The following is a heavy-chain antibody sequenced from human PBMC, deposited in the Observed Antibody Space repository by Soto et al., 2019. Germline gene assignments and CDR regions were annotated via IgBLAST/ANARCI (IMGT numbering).Heavy chain of an antibody. D-gene: IGHD1-26*01. CDR3: SRDRIGSHYAFDI. J-gene: IGHJ3*02. CDR1: GYTFTGYY. Sequence: GASVKVSCKASGYTFTGYYMHRVRQAPGRGLEWMGGVNPNSGGTNYAQEFQGGVTTTMDTSTSTARLELSKERPDDTAVYYCSRDRIGSHYAFDIWGQGTMVTVSS. V-gene: IGHV1-2*02. CDR2: VNPNSGGT.